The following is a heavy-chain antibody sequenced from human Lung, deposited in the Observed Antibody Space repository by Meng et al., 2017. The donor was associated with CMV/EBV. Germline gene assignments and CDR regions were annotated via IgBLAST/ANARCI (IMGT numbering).Heavy chain of an antibody. D-gene: IGHD3-3*01. CDR1: GFTFSDYA. J-gene: IGHJ4*02. Sequence: GGSXRLXCTASGFTFSDYAITRVRQAPGKGLEWVGLIRSRAYGGTTEYAASVRGRFTVSRDDSKNIAYLQMNGLKTEDTAVYSCVKEHLPVFGVGLPGAYWXQEPLVTVSS. CDR2: IRSRAYGGTT. V-gene: IGHV3-49*04. CDR3: VKEHLPVFGVGLPGAY.